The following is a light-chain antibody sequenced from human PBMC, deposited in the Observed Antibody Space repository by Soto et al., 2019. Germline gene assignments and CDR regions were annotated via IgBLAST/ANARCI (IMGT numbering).Light chain of an antibody. V-gene: IGLV2-14*01. CDR2: DVS. Sequence: QSVLTQPASVSGSPGQSITISCTGTSSDVGGYNYGSWYQQHPGKAPKLLIYDVSNRPSGVSNRFSGSKSGTTASLTISGLQAEDEADYYCSSYTGSSSLVVFGGGTQLTVL. CDR3: SSYTGSSSLVV. CDR1: SSDVGGYNY. J-gene: IGLJ2*01.